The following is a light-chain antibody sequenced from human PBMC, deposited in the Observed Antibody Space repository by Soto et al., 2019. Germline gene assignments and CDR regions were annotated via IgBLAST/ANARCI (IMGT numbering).Light chain of an antibody. CDR1: QSVSSN. V-gene: IGKV3D-15*01. CDR3: QQYGSSRT. CDR2: DVS. J-gene: IGKJ1*01. Sequence: EIVMTQSPATLSVSPGERATLSCWASQSVSSNLAWYQQKPGQAPRLLIYDVSTRATGIPTRFSGSGSGTEFTLTISSLQSEDFAVYYCQQYGSSRTFGQGTKVEIK.